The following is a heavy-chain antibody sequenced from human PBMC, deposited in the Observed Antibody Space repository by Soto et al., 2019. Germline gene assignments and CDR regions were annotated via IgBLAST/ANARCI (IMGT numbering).Heavy chain of an antibody. V-gene: IGHV3-7*01. Sequence: GGSLRLSCVASGFTFSSYWMTWVRQAPGKGLEWVANIKQDGSEKYYADSVKGRFTISRDNAKNSMYLQMNSLRAEDTALYYCVRNRYSDYWGQGTLVTVSS. D-gene: IGHD3-16*02. CDR2: IKQDGSEK. CDR1: GFTFSSYW. CDR3: VRNRYSDY. J-gene: IGHJ4*02.